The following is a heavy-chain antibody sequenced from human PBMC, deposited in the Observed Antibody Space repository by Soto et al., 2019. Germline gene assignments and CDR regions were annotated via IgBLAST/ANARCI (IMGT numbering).Heavy chain of an antibody. CDR1: GFTFSNSA. Sequence: EVHLLESGGGLVQPGGSLRLSCAASGFTFSNSAMTWVRQALGKGPEWVSSIGRNNKTHYADSVKGRFAISRDNSQNTLNLQRNDLTAEDTAVYFCAKVDAYSYRTDHWGHGTLVTVSS. V-gene: IGHV3-23*01. D-gene: IGHD3-16*02. CDR2: SIGRNNKT. CDR3: AKVDAYSYRTDH. J-gene: IGHJ4*03.